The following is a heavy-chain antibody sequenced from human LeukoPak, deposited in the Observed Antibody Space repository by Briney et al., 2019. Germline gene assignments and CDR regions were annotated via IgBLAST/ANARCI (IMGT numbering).Heavy chain of an antibody. J-gene: IGHJ4*02. CDR2: ISSSGATM. D-gene: IGHD5-12*01. CDR3: TRDSGDYSSDY. CDR1: GFTFSDYS. Sequence: GGSLRLSCAASGFTFSDYSMNWIRQAPGKGLEWVSYISSSGATMYYADSVKGRFTISRDNAKNSLYLQVNGLRAEDTAVYYCTRDSGDYSSDYWGQGTLVTVSS. V-gene: IGHV3-11*01.